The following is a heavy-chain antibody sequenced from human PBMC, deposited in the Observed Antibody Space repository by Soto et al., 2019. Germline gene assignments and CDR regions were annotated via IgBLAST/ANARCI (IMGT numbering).Heavy chain of an antibody. V-gene: IGHV3-21*01. Sequence: WGSLRLSCTVSGVTISSYSMSWVRQAPGKGLEWVSSISNSSSYIYYADSVKGRFTISRDNAKNSLYLQMNSLRAEDTAVYYCARGYCSGGSCYFGEYFQHWGQGTLVTVSS. CDR3: ARGYCSGGSCYFGEYFQH. D-gene: IGHD2-15*01. CDR1: GVTISSYS. CDR2: ISNSSSYI. J-gene: IGHJ1*01.